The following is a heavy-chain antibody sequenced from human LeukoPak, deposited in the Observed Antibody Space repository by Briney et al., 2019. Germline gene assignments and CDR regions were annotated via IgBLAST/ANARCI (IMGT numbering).Heavy chain of an antibody. Sequence: GASVKVSCTGSGYTFTNYYIHWVRLPPGQGLEWMALINANSGATKYAQKFQDRVTVTRDTSISTAYMELSSLRSDDTAVYFCTRSSGKIDYWGQGTLVTVSS. D-gene: IGHD6-19*01. CDR2: INANSGAT. V-gene: IGHV1-2*02. CDR1: GYTFTNYY. CDR3: TRSSGKIDY. J-gene: IGHJ4*02.